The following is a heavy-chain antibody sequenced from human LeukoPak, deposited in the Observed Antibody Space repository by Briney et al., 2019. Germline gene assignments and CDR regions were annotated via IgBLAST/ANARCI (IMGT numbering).Heavy chain of an antibody. J-gene: IGHJ6*02. V-gene: IGHV3-30*04. Sequence: GGSLRLSCAASGFTFSSYAMHWVRQAPGKGLEWVAVISYDGSNKYYADSVKGRFTISRDNSENTLYLQMNSLRAEDTAVYYCARDGKTYYYDSSGYYYYGMDVWGQGTTVTVSS. D-gene: IGHD3-22*01. CDR2: ISYDGSNK. CDR3: ARDGKTYYYDSSGYYYYGMDV. CDR1: GFTFSSYA.